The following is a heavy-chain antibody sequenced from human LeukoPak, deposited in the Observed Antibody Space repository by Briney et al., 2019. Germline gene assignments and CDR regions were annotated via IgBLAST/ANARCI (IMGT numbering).Heavy chain of an antibody. J-gene: IGHJ3*01. D-gene: IGHD2/OR15-2a*01. Sequence: SETLSLTCTVSGGSISSYYWSWIRQSPGKGLEWIGNIYYSGSTHYNPSLKSRVTISVDTSKNQFFLNLSSVTAADTAVYYCARDLAQYYAFDFWGQGTMVTVSS. CDR1: GGSISSYY. V-gene: IGHV4-59*01. CDR3: ARDLAQYYAFDF. CDR2: IYYSGST.